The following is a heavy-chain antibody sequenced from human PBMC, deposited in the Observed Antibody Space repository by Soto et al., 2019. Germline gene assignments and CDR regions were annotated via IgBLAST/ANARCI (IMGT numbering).Heavy chain of an antibody. CDR1: GGTFSSYA. CDR3: ARRYYGSGSYVQNDY. J-gene: IGHJ4*02. D-gene: IGHD3-10*01. Sequence: ASVKVSCKASGGTFSSYAISWVRQAPGQGLEWMGGIIPIFGTANYAQKFQGRVTITADESTSTAYMELSSLRSEDTAVYYCARRYYGSGSYVQNDYWGQGTLVTVSS. CDR2: IIPIFGTA. V-gene: IGHV1-69*13.